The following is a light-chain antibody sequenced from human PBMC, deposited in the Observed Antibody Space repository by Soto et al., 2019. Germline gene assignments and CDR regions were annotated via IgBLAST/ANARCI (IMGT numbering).Light chain of an antibody. Sequence: DIQITQSPSSLSASVGDRITITCRASETIKTYVNWYQLKPGKAPKLLIYAASSLRSGVPSRFSGSASGTDFTLTIGSIQPEDFANYFCHQSYIIPQTFGQGTKVDIK. V-gene: IGKV1-39*01. CDR2: AAS. J-gene: IGKJ2*01. CDR3: HQSYIIPQT. CDR1: ETIKTY.